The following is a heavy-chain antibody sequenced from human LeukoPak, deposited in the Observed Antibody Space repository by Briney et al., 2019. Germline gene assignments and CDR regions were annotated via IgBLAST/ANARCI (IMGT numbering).Heavy chain of an antibody. Sequence: SETLSLTCTVSGGSISSYYWSWIRQPAGKGLEWIGRIYTSGSANYNPSLKSRVTMSVDTSKNQFSLKLSSVTAADTAVYYCARLYSSSLNFDYWGQGTLVTVSS. CDR1: GGSISSYY. CDR3: ARLYSSSLNFDY. V-gene: IGHV4-4*07. J-gene: IGHJ4*02. CDR2: IYTSGSA. D-gene: IGHD6-6*01.